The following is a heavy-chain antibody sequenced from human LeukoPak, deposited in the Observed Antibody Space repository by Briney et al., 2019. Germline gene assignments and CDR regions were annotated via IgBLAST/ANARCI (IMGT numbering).Heavy chain of an antibody. CDR1: GFTFCSYG. V-gene: IGHV3-30*18. CDR3: AKDRYSGTYLQTGPCAH. Sequence: GGSLRLSCAASGFTFCSYGMHWVRQAPGKGLEWVAVISYDGSNKYYADSVKGRFTISRDNSKNTLYLQMNSLGAEDTAVYYCAKDRYSGTYLQTGPCAHWGQGSLVTVSS. CDR2: ISYDGSNK. D-gene: IGHD1-26*01. J-gene: IGHJ4*02.